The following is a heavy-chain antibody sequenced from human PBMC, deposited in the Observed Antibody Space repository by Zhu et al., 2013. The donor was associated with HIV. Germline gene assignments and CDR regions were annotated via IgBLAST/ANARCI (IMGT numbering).Heavy chain of an antibody. J-gene: IGHJ6*02. CDR1: GFTFSSYA. D-gene: IGHD2-2*02. CDR2: ISYDGSNK. CDR3: ASLAQGAAIGYYGMDV. Sequence: VQLVESGGGVVQPGRSLRLSCAASGFTFSSYAMHWVRQAPGKGLEWVAVISYDGSNKYYADSVKGRFTISRDNSKNTLYLQMNSLRAEDTAVYYCASLAQGAAIGYYGMDVWGQGTTVTVSS. V-gene: IGHV3-30-3*01.